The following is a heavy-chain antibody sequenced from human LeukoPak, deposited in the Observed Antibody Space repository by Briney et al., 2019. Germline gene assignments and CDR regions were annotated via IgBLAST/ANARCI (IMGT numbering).Heavy chain of an antibody. J-gene: IGHJ4*02. D-gene: IGHD3-16*01. Sequence: SETLSLTCTVSGGSINRYYWSWIRQPPGKGLEWIGYVSYTGSTNYNPSLRSRVTISLDTSKNHLSLNLRSVSAADTAVYYCARDGAPGGAAYFDYWGQGIPVTVSS. V-gene: IGHV4-59*01. CDR1: GGSINRYY. CDR2: VSYTGST. CDR3: ARDGAPGGAAYFDY.